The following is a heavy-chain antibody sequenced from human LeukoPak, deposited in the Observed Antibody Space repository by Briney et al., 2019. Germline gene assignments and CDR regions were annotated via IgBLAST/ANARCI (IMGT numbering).Heavy chain of an antibody. V-gene: IGHV3-13*03. CDR2: IGTAGDT. J-gene: IGHJ4*02. CDR3: AKAQSYGYSDY. D-gene: IGHD3-16*01. Sequence: GGSLRLSCAACGFTFSSYDMHWVRQATGKGLEWVSAIGTAGDTYYPGSVKGQFTISRENAKNSLYLQMNSLKAEDTAIYYCAKAQSYGYSDYWGQGTLVAVSS. CDR1: GFTFSSYD.